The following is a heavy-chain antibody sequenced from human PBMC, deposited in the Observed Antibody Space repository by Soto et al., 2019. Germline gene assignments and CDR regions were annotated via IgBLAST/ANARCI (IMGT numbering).Heavy chain of an antibody. CDR2: IGESGTPT. V-gene: IGHV3-23*01. Sequence: GGSLRLSCAASGFTFSSYAMKWVRQAPGKGLEWVSLIGESGTPTYYADSVKGRFTISRDDSGNTLFLEMYSLRAEDTTVYYCARYIPGVRYYGMDVWGQGTTVTVSS. J-gene: IGHJ6*02. D-gene: IGHD2-2*01. CDR1: GFTFSSYA. CDR3: ARYIPGVRYYGMDV.